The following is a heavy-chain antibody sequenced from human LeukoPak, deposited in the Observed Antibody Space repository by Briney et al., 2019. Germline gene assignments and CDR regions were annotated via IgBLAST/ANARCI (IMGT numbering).Heavy chain of an antibody. CDR2: ISPSGGST. V-gene: IGHV1-46*01. J-gene: IGHJ4*02. Sequence: ASVKVSCKAFGYTFTSNYMHWVRQAPGQGPEWMGVISPSGGSTTYAQKFQGRVTLTRDMSTSTDYLELSSLRSEDTAVYYCARESGVLLWFGEMGYWGQGTLVTVSS. CDR1: GYTFTSNY. CDR3: ARESGVLLWFGEMGY. D-gene: IGHD3-10*01.